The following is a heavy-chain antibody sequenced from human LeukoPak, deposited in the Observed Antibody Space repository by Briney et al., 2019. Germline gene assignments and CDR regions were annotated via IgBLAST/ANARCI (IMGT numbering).Heavy chain of an antibody. Sequence: GASVKVSCKASGYTFTGYYMHWVRQAPGQGLEWMGWINPNSGGTNYAQKFQGRVTMTRDTSISTAYMELSRLRSDDTAVYYCARGGGMTTVTKSWFDPWGQGTLVTVSS. V-gene: IGHV1-2*02. CDR3: ARGGGMTTVTKSWFDP. CDR2: INPNSGGT. CDR1: GYTFTGYY. D-gene: IGHD4-17*01. J-gene: IGHJ5*02.